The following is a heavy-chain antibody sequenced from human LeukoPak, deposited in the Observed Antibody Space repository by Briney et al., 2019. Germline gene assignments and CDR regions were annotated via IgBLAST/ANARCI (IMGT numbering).Heavy chain of an antibody. J-gene: IGHJ3*02. CDR1: GFTFSDYY. CDR2: ISSSGSTI. Sequence: PGGSLRLSCAASGFTFSDYYMSWIRQAPGKGLEWVSYISSSGSTIYYADSVKGRFTISRDNSKNTLYLQMNSLRAEDTAVYYCAGGPLYDSTKGRAFDIWGQGTMVTVSS. V-gene: IGHV3-11*04. CDR3: AGGPLYDSTKGRAFDI. D-gene: IGHD3-22*01.